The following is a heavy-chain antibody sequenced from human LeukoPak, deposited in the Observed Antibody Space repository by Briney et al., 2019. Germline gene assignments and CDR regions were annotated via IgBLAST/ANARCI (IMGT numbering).Heavy chain of an antibody. J-gene: IGHJ4*02. Sequence: GGSLRLSCAASGFTFSNAWMSWVRRAPGQGLEWVGRIKTKSDAETRDYAAPVIGRFTISREDSKNTLYLQMNSLKTEDTGVYYCTTDSYDFATGFQNYFDHWGQGTVVTVSS. CDR2: IKTKSDAETR. CDR1: GFTFSNAW. D-gene: IGHD3-3*01. CDR3: TTDSYDFATGFQNYFDH. V-gene: IGHV3-15*01.